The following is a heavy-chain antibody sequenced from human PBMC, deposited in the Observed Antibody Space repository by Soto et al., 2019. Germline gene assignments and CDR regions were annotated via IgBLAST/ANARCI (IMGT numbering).Heavy chain of an antibody. CDR1: GFTFSSCS. CDR2: ISSSSSYI. V-gene: IGHV3-21*01. J-gene: IGHJ4*02. D-gene: IGHD4-17*01. CDR3: AGANYGHYSSPQRY. Sequence: GGSLXLSWAASGFTFSSCSMNWVRQAPGKGLEWVSSISSSSSYIYYADSVKGRFTISRDNAKNSLYLQMNSLRAEDTAVYYCAGANYGHYSSPQRYWGQGALVTVSS.